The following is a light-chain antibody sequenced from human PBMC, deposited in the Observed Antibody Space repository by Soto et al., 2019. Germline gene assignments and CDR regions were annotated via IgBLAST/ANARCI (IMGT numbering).Light chain of an antibody. Sequence: QSALTQPPSVSGSPGQSVTIYCTGTSSDVGAYDRVSWYQQPPGTAPKLVIHEVSRRPSGVPDRFSGSKSGNTASLTISGLQAEDEADSYCSSYAGSNSLIFGGGTKLTVL. CDR1: SSDVGAYDR. J-gene: IGLJ2*01. CDR3: SSYAGSNSLI. CDR2: EVS. V-gene: IGLV2-18*02.